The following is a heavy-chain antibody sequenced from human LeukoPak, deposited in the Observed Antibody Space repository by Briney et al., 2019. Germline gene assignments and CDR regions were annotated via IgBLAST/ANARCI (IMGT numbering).Heavy chain of an antibody. CDR3: ARDGNYYDSSAGFDP. J-gene: IGHJ5*02. CDR2: ITASSTAI. Sequence: GGSLRLSCAASGFTFNTYTMNWVRQAPGKGLEWVSSITASSTAIYSADSVKGRSTISRDNAKNFLYLQMNSLRAEDTAVYYCARDGNYYDSSAGFDPWGQGTLVTVSS. CDR1: GFTFNTYT. V-gene: IGHV3-21*01. D-gene: IGHD3-22*01.